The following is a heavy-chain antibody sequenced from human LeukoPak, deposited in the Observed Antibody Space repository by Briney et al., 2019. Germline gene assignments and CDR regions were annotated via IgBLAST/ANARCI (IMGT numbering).Heavy chain of an antibody. Sequence: SETLSLTCAVSGYSINSGYYWGWIRQPPGKGLEWIGSIYHSGYTYYNPSLKSRVTISVDTSENHFSLKLSSVTAADTAVYYCARSKTVAGPDSWFDPWGQGTLVTVSS. V-gene: IGHV4-38-2*01. D-gene: IGHD6-19*01. J-gene: IGHJ5*02. CDR2: IYHSGYT. CDR3: ARSKTVAGPDSWFDP. CDR1: GYSINSGYY.